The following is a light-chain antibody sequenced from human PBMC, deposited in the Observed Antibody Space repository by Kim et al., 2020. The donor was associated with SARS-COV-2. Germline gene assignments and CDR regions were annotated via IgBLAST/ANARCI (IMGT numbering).Light chain of an antibody. J-gene: IGKJ4*01. Sequence: EKILTQSPATLSVSPGERATLSCRASQRVRNNVAWYQQKPGQAPRLLIHAASSRATNIPARFSGSGSGTDFALTITNVQSEDFAIYICQQYDSWPLTFGEGTKVEI. V-gene: IGKV3-15*01. CDR2: AAS. CDR1: QRVRNN. CDR3: QQYDSWPLT.